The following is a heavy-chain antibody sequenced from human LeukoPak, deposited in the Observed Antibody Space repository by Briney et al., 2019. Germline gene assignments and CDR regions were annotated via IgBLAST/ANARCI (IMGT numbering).Heavy chain of an antibody. CDR2: INHSGST. V-gene: IGHV4-34*01. Sequence: GSLRRSCAASGFTFSSYAMSWVRQAPGKGLEWIGEINHSGSTNYNPSLKSRVTISVDTSKNQFSLKLSSVTAADTAVYYCARGAVLRFLEWLPTRGSGAYYFDYWGQGTLVTVSS. CDR3: ARGAVLRFLEWLPTRGSGAYYFDY. CDR1: GFTFSSYA. J-gene: IGHJ4*02. D-gene: IGHD3-3*01.